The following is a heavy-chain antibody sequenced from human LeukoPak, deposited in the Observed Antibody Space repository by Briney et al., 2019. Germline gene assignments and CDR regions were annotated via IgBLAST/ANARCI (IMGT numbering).Heavy chain of an antibody. CDR2: IHHGGST. CDR1: GASISSDNYS. Sequence: SETLSLTCAVSGASISSDNYSWSWIRQPPGKGLEWIAYIHHGGSTYYNPSLKSRVSISIDRSKNQFSLKLSSVTAADTAVYYCARCKRGFRGTLDYWGQGTLVTVSS. CDR3: ARCKRGFRGTLDY. J-gene: IGHJ4*02. V-gene: IGHV4-30-2*01. D-gene: IGHD3-10*01.